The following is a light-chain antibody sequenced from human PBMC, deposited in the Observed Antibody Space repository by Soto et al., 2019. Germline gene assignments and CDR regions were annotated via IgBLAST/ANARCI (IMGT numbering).Light chain of an antibody. J-gene: IGKJ2*01. CDR3: QQYNSYSWT. V-gene: IGKV1-5*03. CDR1: QSISSW. Sequence: DIQMTQSPSTLSASVGDRVTITCRSSQSISSWLAWYQQKPGKAPKLLIYKASSLESGVPSRFSGSGSGTEVALTISSLQPDDVAIYYCQQYNSYSWTFGQGTKREMK. CDR2: KAS.